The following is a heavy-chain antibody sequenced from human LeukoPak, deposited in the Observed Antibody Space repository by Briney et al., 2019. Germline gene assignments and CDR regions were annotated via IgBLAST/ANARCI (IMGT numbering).Heavy chain of an antibody. Sequence: GGSLRLSCAASGLSFTNYWMTWVRQAPGKGLEWVASTKKDGSEKNYVDSLKDRLAISRDNAKTSLYLQMNSLRVEDTAVYYCARVPGRVDAADLWGQGTMVTVSS. CDR3: ARVPGRVDAADL. CDR2: TKKDGSEK. D-gene: IGHD2-15*01. J-gene: IGHJ3*01. CDR1: GLSFTNYW. V-gene: IGHV3-7*01.